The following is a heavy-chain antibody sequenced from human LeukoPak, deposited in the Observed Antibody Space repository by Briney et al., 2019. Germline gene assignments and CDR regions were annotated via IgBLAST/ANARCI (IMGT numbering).Heavy chain of an antibody. CDR3: ARPEQIVGAHY. V-gene: IGHV5-51*01. CDR2: IYPGDSNT. Sequence: GESLKISCKGSGYSFTSYWIGWVRQMPGKGLEWTGIIYPGDSNTKYSPSFQGQVTISADKSISTAYLQWSSLKASDTAMYYCARPEQIVGAHYWGQGTLVTVSS. J-gene: IGHJ4*02. CDR1: GYSFTSYW. D-gene: IGHD1-26*01.